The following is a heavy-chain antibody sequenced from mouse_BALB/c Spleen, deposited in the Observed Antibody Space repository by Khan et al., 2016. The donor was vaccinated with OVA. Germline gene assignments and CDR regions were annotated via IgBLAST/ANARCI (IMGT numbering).Heavy chain of an antibody. J-gene: IGHJ2*01. CDR3: ARKARIKY. D-gene: IGHD3-2*02. V-gene: IGHV3-1*02. Sequence: EVQLQESGPGLVKPSQSLSLTCTVTGYSLTSGYGWYWIRQFPGNKLEWMGYISYSGSTNYNTSLKRRISITRDTSKNQFFLQLNSVTTEEKATYSCARKARIKYWGQGTTLTVSS. CDR1: GYSLTSGYG. CDR2: ISYSGST.